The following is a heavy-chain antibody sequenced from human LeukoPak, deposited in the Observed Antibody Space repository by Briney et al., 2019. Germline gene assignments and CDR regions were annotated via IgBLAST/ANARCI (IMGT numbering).Heavy chain of an antibody. D-gene: IGHD3-22*01. V-gene: IGHV4-39*01. J-gene: IGHJ4*02. CDR1: GGSISSSSYY. Sequence: SETLSLTCTVSGGSISSSSYYWGWIRQPPGKGLEWIGSIYYSGSTYYNPSLKSRVTISVDTSKNQFSLKLSSVTAADTAVYYCARQRRDYYDSSGYIDYWGQGTLVTVSS. CDR3: ARQRRDYYDSSGYIDY. CDR2: IYYSGST.